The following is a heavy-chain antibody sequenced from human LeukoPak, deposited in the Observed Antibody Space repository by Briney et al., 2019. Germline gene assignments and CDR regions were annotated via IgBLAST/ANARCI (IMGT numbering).Heavy chain of an antibody. CDR3: ARQAYSSNLGWFDP. CDR1: GGSISSSSYY. CDR2: IYYTGST. J-gene: IGHJ5*02. D-gene: IGHD6-13*01. V-gene: IGHV4-39*01. Sequence: SETLSLTCTVSGGSISSSSYYWGWIRQPPGKGLEWIGIIYYTGSTYYKPSLKGRVTISVDTSKNQFSLKLSSVTAADTAVYYCARQAYSSNLGWFDPWGQGTLVTVSS.